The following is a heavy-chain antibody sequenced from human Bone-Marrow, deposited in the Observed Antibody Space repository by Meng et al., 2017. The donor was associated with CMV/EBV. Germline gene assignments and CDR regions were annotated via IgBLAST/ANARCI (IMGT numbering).Heavy chain of an antibody. CDR3: ARGWNYDPGWFDP. CDR2: IYYTGST. J-gene: IGHJ5*02. CDR1: GGSISTTTYY. Sequence: SEPLSLTCTVSGGSISTTTYYWGWIRQPPGKGLEWIGNIYYTGSTYYNPSLKSRVTISVDTSKNQFSLKLSSVTAADTAVYYCARGWNYDPGWFDPWGQGTLVTVSS. D-gene: IGHD1-7*01. V-gene: IGHV4-39*01.